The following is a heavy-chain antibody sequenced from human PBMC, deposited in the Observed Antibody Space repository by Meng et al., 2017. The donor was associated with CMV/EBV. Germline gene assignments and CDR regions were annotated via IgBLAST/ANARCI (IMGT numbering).Heavy chain of an antibody. CDR2: INHSGST. CDR3: ARADIVVVPAAIRYYYYGMDV. J-gene: IGHJ6*02. Sequence: SETLSLTCTVSGGSVSSGSYYWSWIRQPPGKGLEWIGEINHSGSTNYNPSLKSRVTISVDTSKNQFSLKLSSVTAADTAVYYCARADIVVVPAAIRYYYYGMDVWGQGTTVTVSS. CDR1: GGSVSSGSYY. D-gene: IGHD2-2*02. V-gene: IGHV4-61*01.